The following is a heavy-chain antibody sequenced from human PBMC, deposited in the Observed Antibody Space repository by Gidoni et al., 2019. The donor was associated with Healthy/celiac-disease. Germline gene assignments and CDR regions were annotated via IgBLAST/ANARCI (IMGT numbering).Heavy chain of an antibody. J-gene: IGHJ3*02. D-gene: IGHD1-26*01. CDR3: TTEESIVGALDAFDI. CDR2: IKSKTDGETT. CDR1: GFTFSNAW. Sequence: EVQLVESGGGLVKPGGSLRLSCAASGFTFSNAWMSWVRQAPGKGLEGVGRIKSKTDGETTDYAAPVKGRFTISRDDSKNTLYLQMNSLKTEDTAVYYCTTEESIVGALDAFDIWGQGTMVTVSS. V-gene: IGHV3-15*01.